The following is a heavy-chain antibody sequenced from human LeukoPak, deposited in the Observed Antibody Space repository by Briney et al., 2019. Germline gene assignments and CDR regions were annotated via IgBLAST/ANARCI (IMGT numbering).Heavy chain of an antibody. J-gene: IGHJ4*02. D-gene: IGHD3-22*01. CDR1: GFSFLSYS. Sequence: GGSLRLSCAASGFSFLSYSMNWVRQAPGKGLEWVSSISTSSDYIYHADSMKGRLTISRDNAKNSVYLQINSLRAEDTAIYYCARRGYIDSSGYDYWGQGTLVTVSS. CDR3: ARRGYIDSSGYDY. CDR2: ISTSSDYI. V-gene: IGHV3-21*01.